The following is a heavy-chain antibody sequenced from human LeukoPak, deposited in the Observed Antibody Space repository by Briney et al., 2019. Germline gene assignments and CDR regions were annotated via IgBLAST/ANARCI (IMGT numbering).Heavy chain of an antibody. CDR3: VREREGSNSEH. CDR2: IYSDGNT. D-gene: IGHD1-26*01. CDR1: GFTVSNNR. V-gene: IGHV3-53*01. Sequence: PGGSLRLSCAASGFTVSNNRLSWVRQAPGMGLEWVSTIYSDGNTYYPDSVKGRFTISRDGSENTLYLQLNSLRTEDTAIYYCVREREGSNSEHWGQGTLVTVSS. J-gene: IGHJ1*01.